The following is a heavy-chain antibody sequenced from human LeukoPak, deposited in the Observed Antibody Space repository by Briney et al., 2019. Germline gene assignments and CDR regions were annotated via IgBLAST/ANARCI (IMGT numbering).Heavy chain of an antibody. CDR1: GFRLSSYW. J-gene: IGHJ3*01. CDR3: ARGGTYVWDNLDA. V-gene: IGHV3-74*01. CDR2: LNSEGTIT. Sequence: GGSLRLSCSSSGFRLSSYWIHWVRQAPGQGLLWLSSLNSEGTITPYADAVKGRFSISRDNARDMVYLQMSSLRGEDTAVYSCARGGTYVWDNLDAWGQGTMVTVSS. D-gene: IGHD3-16*01.